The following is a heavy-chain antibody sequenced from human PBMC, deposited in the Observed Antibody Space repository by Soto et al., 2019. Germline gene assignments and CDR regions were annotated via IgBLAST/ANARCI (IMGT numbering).Heavy chain of an antibody. CDR2: ISAHNGNT. D-gene: IGHD1-1*01. CDR3: ARVRYGDY. Sequence: QVHLVQSGAEVKKPGASVTVSCKASGYTFTSYGITWVRQAPGQGLEWMGWISAHNGNTDYAQKLQGRVIVTRDTSTSTAYMELRRLIYDDAAVYYCARVRYGDYRGQGALVTVSS. V-gene: IGHV1-18*01. J-gene: IGHJ4*02. CDR1: GYTFTSYG.